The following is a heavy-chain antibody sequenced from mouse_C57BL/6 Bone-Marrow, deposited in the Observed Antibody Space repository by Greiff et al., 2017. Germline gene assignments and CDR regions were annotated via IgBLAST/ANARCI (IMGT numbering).Heavy chain of an antibody. CDR2: INPSSGYT. CDR1: GYTFTSYW. J-gene: IGHJ2*01. V-gene: IGHV1-7*01. CDR3: ARGGHFDY. Sequence: QVQLQQSGAELAKPGASVKLSCKASGYTFTSYWMHWVKQRPGQGLEWIGYINPSSGYTQSNQKFKDKATLTAEKSSSTAYMQRSSLTYEDSAVYYCARGGHFDYWGQGTTLTVSS.